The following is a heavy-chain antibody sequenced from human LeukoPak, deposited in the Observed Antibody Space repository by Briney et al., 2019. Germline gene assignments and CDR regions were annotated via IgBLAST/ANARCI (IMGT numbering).Heavy chain of an antibody. CDR1: GYTFTGYY. J-gene: IGHJ4*02. D-gene: IGHD3-16*02. CDR3: ARDSSRGNHVWGSYRLDY. Sequence: GASVKVSCKASGYTFTGYYMHWVRQAPGQGLEWMGWINPNSGGTNYAQKFQGRVTMTRDTSISTAYMELSRLRSDDTAVYYCARDSSRGNHVWGSYRLDYWGQGTLVTVSS. V-gene: IGHV1-2*02. CDR2: INPNSGGT.